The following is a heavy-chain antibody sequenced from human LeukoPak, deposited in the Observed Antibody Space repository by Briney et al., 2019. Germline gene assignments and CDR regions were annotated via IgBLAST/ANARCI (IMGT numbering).Heavy chain of an antibody. CDR2: FDPEDGET. Sequence: ASVKVSCKVSGYTLTELSMHWVRQALGKGLEWMGGFDPEDGETIYAQKFQGRVTMTEDTSTDTACMELSSLRSEDTAVYYCATGRYYYDSSGYQRDYWGQGTLVTVSS. CDR3: ATGRYYYDSSGYQRDY. J-gene: IGHJ4*02. V-gene: IGHV1-24*01. D-gene: IGHD3-22*01. CDR1: GYTLTELS.